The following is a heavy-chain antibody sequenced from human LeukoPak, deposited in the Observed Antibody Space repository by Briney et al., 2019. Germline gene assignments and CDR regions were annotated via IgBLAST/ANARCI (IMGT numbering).Heavy chain of an antibody. V-gene: IGHV3-23*01. Sequence: GGSLRLSCAASGFTFSTYAMSWVRQAPGKGLEWVSSVNDSGDSTYYADSVKGRFTISRDNSKNTLYLLMNNLRAEDTAIFYCATAYCSSTSCPTWGQGTLVTVSS. D-gene: IGHD2-2*01. CDR3: ATAYCSSTSCPT. CDR2: VNDSGDST. CDR1: GFTFSTYA. J-gene: IGHJ5*02.